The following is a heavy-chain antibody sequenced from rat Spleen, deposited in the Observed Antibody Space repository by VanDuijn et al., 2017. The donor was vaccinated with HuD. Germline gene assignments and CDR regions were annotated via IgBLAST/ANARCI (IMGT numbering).Heavy chain of an antibody. CDR2: IGTGGGNT. CDR3: TTGDYGYTRLFAY. D-gene: IGHD1-9*01. CDR1: GFTFSMYG. J-gene: IGHJ3*01. V-gene: IGHV5S13*01. Sequence: EVQLVDHGGGLVQPGRSLNLSCAPSGFTFSMYGMAWVRQAPTKGLEWVASIGTGGGNTYYRDSVKGRFTISRDNAKNTLYLQMDSLRSEDTATYYCTTGDYGYTRLFAYWGQGTLVTVSS.